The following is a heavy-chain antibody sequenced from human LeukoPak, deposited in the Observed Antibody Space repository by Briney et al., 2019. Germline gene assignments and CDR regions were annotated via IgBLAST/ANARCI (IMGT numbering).Heavy chain of an antibody. D-gene: IGHD2-15*01. CDR2: IYYSGST. CDR3: AREAGYCSGGSCYGAWFDY. CDR1: GGSISSYY. Sequence: SETLSLTCTVSGGSISSYYWSWIRQPPGKGLEWIGYIYYSGSTNYNPSLKSRVTISVDSSKNQFSLKLSSVTAADTAVYYCAREAGYCSGGSCYGAWFDYWGQGTPVTVSS. V-gene: IGHV4-59*01. J-gene: IGHJ4*02.